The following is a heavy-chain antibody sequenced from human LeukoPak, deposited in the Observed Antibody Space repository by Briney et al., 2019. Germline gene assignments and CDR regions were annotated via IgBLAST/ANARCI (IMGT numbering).Heavy chain of an antibody. CDR2: ISSSSSYT. CDR3: ARVRDSSTWYPAFDI. CDR1: GFTFSSYA. J-gene: IGHJ3*02. V-gene: IGHV3-21*01. Sequence: GGSLRLSCAASGFTFSSYAMHWVRQAPGKGLEWVSSISSSSSYTYYADSVKGRFTISRDNAKNSLYLQMNSLRAEDTAVYYCARVRDSSTWYPAFDIWGQGTVVTVSS. D-gene: IGHD6-13*01.